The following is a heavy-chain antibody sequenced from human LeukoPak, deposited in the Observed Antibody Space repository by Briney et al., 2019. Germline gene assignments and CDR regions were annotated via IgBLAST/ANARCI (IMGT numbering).Heavy chain of an antibody. D-gene: IGHD3-10*01. CDR3: ARNQGSGRFYTLLFDY. CDR1: GGSISSSSYY. J-gene: IGHJ4*02. CDR2: IYYSGST. Sequence: SETLSLTCTVSGGSISSSSYYWGWIRQPPGKGLEWVGSIYYSGSTYYNPSLKSRVTISVDTSKNQFSLKLSSVTAADTAVYYCARNQGSGRFYTLLFDYWGQGTLVTVSS. V-gene: IGHV4-39*07.